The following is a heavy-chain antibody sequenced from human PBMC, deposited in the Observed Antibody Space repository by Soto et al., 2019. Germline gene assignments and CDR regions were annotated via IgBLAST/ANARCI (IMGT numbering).Heavy chain of an antibody. CDR3: ARILSPYSYDRSGYYADY. CDR1: GFSLSNARMG. V-gene: IGHV2-26*01. J-gene: IGHJ4*02. CDR2: IFSNDEK. D-gene: IGHD3-22*01. Sequence: QVTLKESGPVLVKPTETLTLTCTVSGFSLSNARMGVSWIRQPPGKALEWLAHIFSNDEKSYSTSLKSRHTISKDTSKSQVVLTMTNMDPVDTATYYCARILSPYSYDRSGYYADYWGQGTLVTVSS.